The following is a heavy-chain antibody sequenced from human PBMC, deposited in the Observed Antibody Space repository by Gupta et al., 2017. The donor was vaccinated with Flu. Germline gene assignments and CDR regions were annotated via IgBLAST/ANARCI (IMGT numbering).Heavy chain of an antibody. J-gene: IGHJ4*02. CDR1: AYSISSGSY. D-gene: IGHD3-10*01. CDR2: IYHGGNT. V-gene: IGHV4-38-2*01. Sequence: QVQLLESGPGPVKPPETLSLTCAASAYSISSGSYWGWIRQPPGKGLEWIGNIYHGGNTYYNPSLKSRVTISIDTSRDQFSLKLTSVTAADTAMYYCARGPVAVRGVIPRRFDYWGQGTLVTVSS. CDR3: ARGPVAVRGVIPRRFDY.